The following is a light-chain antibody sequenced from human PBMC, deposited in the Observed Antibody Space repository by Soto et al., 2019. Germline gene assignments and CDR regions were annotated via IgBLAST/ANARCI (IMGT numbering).Light chain of an antibody. Sequence: QSVLTQPASVSGSPGQSITFSCTGTSGDIGSYNRVSWYQQHPGKAPKLIVYEVTDRPSGVSNRFSGSKSGNTASLTISGLQAEDEAEYYCSSYTNINTRAGVFGTGTKLTVL. CDR3: SSYTNINTRAGV. CDR2: EVT. V-gene: IGLV2-14*01. J-gene: IGLJ1*01. CDR1: SGDIGSYNR.